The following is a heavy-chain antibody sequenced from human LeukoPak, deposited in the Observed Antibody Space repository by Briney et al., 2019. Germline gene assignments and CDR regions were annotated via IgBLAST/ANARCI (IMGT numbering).Heavy chain of an antibody. CDR3: AKAAVNWNGHFDY. CDR2: ISYDGSNK. V-gene: IGHV3-30*04. Sequence: PGRSLRLSCAASGFTFSSYAMHWVRQAPGKGLEWVAVISYDGSNKYYADSVKGRFTISRDNSKNTLYLQMNSLRAEDTAVYYCAKAAVNWNGHFDYWGQGTLVTVSS. CDR1: GFTFSSYA. J-gene: IGHJ4*02. D-gene: IGHD1-1*01.